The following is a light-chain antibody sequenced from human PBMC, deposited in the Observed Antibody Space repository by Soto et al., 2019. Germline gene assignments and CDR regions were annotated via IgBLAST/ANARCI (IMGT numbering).Light chain of an antibody. Sequence: EIVLTQAPASLSSSRRERATLSCRASQTVVVRLAWYHHKPGQAPRLIIYEASNRAAGIPARFSGSGSGTDFTLTINSLAPEAFAFSYCHQRQRWPRTVGQGTKVDSK. CDR3: HQRQRWPRT. CDR1: QTVVVR. J-gene: IGKJ1*01. CDR2: EAS. V-gene: IGKV3-11*01.